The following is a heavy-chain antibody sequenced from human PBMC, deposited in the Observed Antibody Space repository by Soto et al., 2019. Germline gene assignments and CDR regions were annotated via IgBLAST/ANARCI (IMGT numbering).Heavy chain of an antibody. D-gene: IGHD6-13*01. CDR1: GGSISSKSYY. CDR3: ARLRPGYNRRGNDY. Sequence: QLKLQESGPGLVKPSEALSLTCTFAGGSISSKSYYWGWISQPTGKGLEGVGSIYSSGSAYYNQSLKSRVTISVDKSKNHFSLEMSSVTAADTAVYYCARLRPGYNRRGNDYWGQGTLVTVSS. J-gene: IGHJ4*02. V-gene: IGHV4-39*02. CDR2: IYSSGSA.